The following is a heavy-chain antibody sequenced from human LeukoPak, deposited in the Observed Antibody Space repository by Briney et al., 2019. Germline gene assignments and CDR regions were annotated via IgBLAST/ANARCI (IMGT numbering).Heavy chain of an antibody. CDR3: ARRSRLYKHETTGYHDS. J-gene: IGHJ4*02. D-gene: IGHD3-9*01. V-gene: IGHV4-39*01. Sequence: SETLSLTCNVSGDYITTTNYYWAWIRQPPGKGLEWIASIFYSGTTYYNPSLKSRVTTSMDTSKKQISLRLSSVSATDTAIYYCARRSRLYKHETTGYHDSWGQGTRVTVSS. CDR2: IFYSGTT. CDR1: GDYITTTNYY.